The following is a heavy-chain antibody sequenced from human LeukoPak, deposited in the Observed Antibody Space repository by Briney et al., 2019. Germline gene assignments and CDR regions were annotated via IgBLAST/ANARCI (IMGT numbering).Heavy chain of an antibody. V-gene: IGHV1-69*04. CDR1: GGTFSSYA. Sequence: SVKVSCKASGGTFSSYAISWVRQAPGQGLEWMGRIIPILGIANYAQKFQGRVTITADKSTSTAYMELSSLRSEDTAVYYCARDYYDSSGYYPKIRTFDYWGQGTLVTVSS. D-gene: IGHD3-22*01. CDR3: ARDYYDSSGYYPKIRTFDY. J-gene: IGHJ4*02. CDR2: IIPILGIA.